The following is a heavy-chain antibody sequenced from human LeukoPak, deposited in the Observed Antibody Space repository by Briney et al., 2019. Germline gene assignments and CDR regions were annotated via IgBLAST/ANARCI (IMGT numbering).Heavy chain of an antibody. J-gene: IGHJ4*02. V-gene: IGHV3-23*01. CDR2: ISGSGGST. Sequence: GGSLRLSCAASGFTFSNYATSWVRQAPGKGLEWVSAISGSGGSTYFADSVKGRFTISRDNSNNTLYLQMNSLRAEDTAVYYCAKDRGCCSGVNCYRFDYWGQGTLVTVSS. D-gene: IGHD2-15*01. CDR1: GFTFSNYA. CDR3: AKDRGCCSGVNCYRFDY.